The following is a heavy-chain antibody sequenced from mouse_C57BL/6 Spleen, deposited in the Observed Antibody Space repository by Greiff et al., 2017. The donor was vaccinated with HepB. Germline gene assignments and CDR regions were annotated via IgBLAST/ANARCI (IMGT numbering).Heavy chain of an antibody. CDR1: GYSITSGYY. V-gene: IGHV3-6*01. D-gene: IGHD2-3*01. Sequence: EVQLVESGPGLVKPSQSLSLTCSVTGYSITSGYYWNWIRQFPGNKLEWMGYISYDGSNNYNPSLKNRISITRDTSKNQFFLELNSVTTEDTATYYCARGPHLIYDGDYGYFDVWGTGTTVTVSS. J-gene: IGHJ1*03. CDR3: ARGPHLIYDGDYGYFDV. CDR2: ISYDGSN.